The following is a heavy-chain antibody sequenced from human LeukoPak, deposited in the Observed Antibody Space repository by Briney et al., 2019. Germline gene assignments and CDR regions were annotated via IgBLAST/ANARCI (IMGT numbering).Heavy chain of an antibody. D-gene: IGHD4-17*01. CDR2: IKEDGSDK. V-gene: IGHV3-7*01. CDR3: ARLKDAVTIFDC. CDR1: GFTFINDW. Sequence: GVSLRRCCIASGFTFINDWMSLCRQAPGKRLNCVSSIKEDGSDKRYVDAGECRFTISRDNTKNSLYVQMSSLRAEDTAMYYCARLKDAVTIFDCWGQGILVTVSS. J-gene: IGHJ5*01.